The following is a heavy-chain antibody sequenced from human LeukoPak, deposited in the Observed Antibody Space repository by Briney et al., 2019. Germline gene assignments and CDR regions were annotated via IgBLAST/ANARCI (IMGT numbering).Heavy chain of an antibody. CDR1: GFPFSSYW. J-gene: IGHJ4*02. CDR2: IKQDGSEK. CDR3: ATSRVFDY. V-gene: IGHV3-7*01. Sequence: GGSLRLSCAASGFPFSSYWMTWVRQAPGKGLEWVANIKQDGSEKYYVDSVKGRFTISRDNAKNSLYLQMNSLRAEDTAVYYCATSRVFDYWGQGALVIVSS.